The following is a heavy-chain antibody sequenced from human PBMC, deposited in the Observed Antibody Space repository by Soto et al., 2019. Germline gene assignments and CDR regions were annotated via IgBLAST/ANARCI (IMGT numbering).Heavy chain of an antibody. CDR2: INPHRDDT. D-gene: IGHD6-19*01. Sequence: ASVKVSCKASGYTFTNYYMHWVRQAPGQGLEWMGWINPHRDDTKYAQNFQGRVIMTRDTSIPTAYMELSRLTSDDTAVYYCAILPGIKVAGPTYSFDPWGQGTLVTVSS. J-gene: IGHJ5*02. CDR3: AILPGIKVAGPTYSFDP. V-gene: IGHV1-2*02. CDR1: GYTFTNYY.